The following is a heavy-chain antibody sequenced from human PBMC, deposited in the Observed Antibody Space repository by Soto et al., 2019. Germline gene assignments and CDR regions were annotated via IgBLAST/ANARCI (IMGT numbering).Heavy chain of an antibody. V-gene: IGHV3-53*04. CDR3: ARRAYYYFYRDV. J-gene: IGHJ6*03. CDR1: GFNVSSNY. CDR2: IYSGGNT. Sequence: EVQLGESGGGLVQPWGSLRLSCAASGFNVSSNYMTWVRQAPGKGLEWLSVIYSGGNTYYTDSVKGRFTISRHNSENTLYLQMNSLRAEDTAVYYGARRAYYYFYRDVWGKGTKVTVSS.